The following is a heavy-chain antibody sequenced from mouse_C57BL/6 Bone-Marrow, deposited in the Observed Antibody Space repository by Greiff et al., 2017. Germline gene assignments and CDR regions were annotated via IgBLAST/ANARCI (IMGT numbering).Heavy chain of an antibody. CDR1: GYTFTSYW. Sequence: QVQLQQPGAELVKPGASVKLSCKASGYTFTSYWMHWVKQRPGRGLEWIGGIDPNSGATKYNEQFKSKATLTVDKPSSTAYMQLSSLTSEDAAVYYSGRCYYGGWYFDVWGTGTTVTVSS. J-gene: IGHJ1*03. CDR2: IDPNSGAT. CDR3: GRCYYGGWYFDV. V-gene: IGHV1-72*01. D-gene: IGHD1-1*01.